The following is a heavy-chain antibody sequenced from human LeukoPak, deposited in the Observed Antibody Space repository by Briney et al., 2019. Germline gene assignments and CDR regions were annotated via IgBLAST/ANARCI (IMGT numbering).Heavy chain of an antibody. CDR3: ARHPRGRPINFDY. J-gene: IGHJ4*02. CDR2: INHSGST. Sequence: PSETLSLTCAVYGGFFGGYYWSWIRQPPGKGLEWIGEINHSGSTNYNPSLKSRVTISVDTSKNQFSLKLSSVTAADTAVYYCARHPRGRPINFDYWGQGTLVTVSS. V-gene: IGHV4-34*01. CDR1: GGFFGGYY.